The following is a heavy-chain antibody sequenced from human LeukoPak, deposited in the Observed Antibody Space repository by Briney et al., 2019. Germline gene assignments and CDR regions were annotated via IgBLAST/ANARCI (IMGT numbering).Heavy chain of an antibody. J-gene: IGHJ4*02. D-gene: IGHD2-2*01. CDR1: EFTFSSYA. CDR2: ISGSGTST. V-gene: IGHV3-23*01. CDR3: AKDRVYVVPTAMDY. Sequence: GGSLRLSCAASEFTFSSYAMQWVRQAPGKGLEWVSAISGSGTSTYYADSVKGRFTISRDNSKNTLYLQMNSLRAEDTAVYYCAKDRVYVVPTAMDYWGQGTLVTVSS.